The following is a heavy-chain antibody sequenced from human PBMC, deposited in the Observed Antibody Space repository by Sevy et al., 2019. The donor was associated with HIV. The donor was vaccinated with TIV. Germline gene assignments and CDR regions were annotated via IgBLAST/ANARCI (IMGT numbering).Heavy chain of an antibody. CDR2: IRYDGSNK. CDR3: AGEFDRDAFDI. Sequence: GGSLRLSCAASGFTFSSYGMHWVRQAPGKGLEWVAVIRYDGSNKYYADSVKGRFTISRDNSKNTLYLQMNSLRAEDTAVYYCAGEFDRDAFDIWGQGIMVTVSS. CDR1: GFTFSSYG. J-gene: IGHJ3*02. V-gene: IGHV3-33*01.